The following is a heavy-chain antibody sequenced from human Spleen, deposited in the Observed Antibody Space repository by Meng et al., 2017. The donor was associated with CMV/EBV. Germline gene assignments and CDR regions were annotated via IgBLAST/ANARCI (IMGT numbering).Heavy chain of an antibody. CDR3: ARGGTYDFWSGYSDYYYYGMDV. Sequence: GESLKISCTASEFTFSTYGMHWVRQAPGKGLEWVAIIWSDGNKKYYADSVKGRFTISRDNAKNSLYLQMNSLRAEDTAVYYCARGGTYDFWSGYSDYYYYGMDVWGQGTTVTVSS. J-gene: IGHJ6*02. CDR2: IWSDGNKK. CDR1: EFTFSTYG. D-gene: IGHD3-3*01. V-gene: IGHV3-33*01.